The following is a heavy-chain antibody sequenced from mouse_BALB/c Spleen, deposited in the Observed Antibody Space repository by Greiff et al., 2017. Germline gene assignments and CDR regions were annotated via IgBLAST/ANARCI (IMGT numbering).Heavy chain of an antibody. V-gene: IGHV14-4*02. D-gene: IGHD2-3*01. CDR3: ARSGGYYPFAY. CDR1: GFNIKDYY. J-gene: IGHJ3*01. CDR2: IDPENGDT. Sequence: EVQLQQSGAELVRSGASVKLSCTASGFNIKDYYMHWVKQRPEQGLEWIGWIDPENGDTEYAPKFQGKATMTADTSSNTAYLQLSSLTSEDTAVYYCARSGGYYPFAYWGQGTLVTVSA.